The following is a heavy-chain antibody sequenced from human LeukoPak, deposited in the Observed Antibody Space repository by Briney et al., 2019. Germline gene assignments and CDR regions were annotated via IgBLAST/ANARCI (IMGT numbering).Heavy chain of an antibody. CDR1: GYTFTGYY. D-gene: IGHD4-17*01. V-gene: IGHV1-2*02. CDR3: ARASWETVQDY. CDR2: INLNSGGT. J-gene: IGHJ4*02. Sequence: ASVKVSCKASGYTFTGYYMHWVRQAPGQGLEWMGWINLNSGGTDYAQKFQGRVTMTRDTSISTAYMELSRLRSDDTAVYCCARASWETVQDYWGQGTLVTVSS.